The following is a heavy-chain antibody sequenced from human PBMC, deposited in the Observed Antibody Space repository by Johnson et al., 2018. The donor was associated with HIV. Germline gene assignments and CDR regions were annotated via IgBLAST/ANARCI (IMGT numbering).Heavy chain of an antibody. CDR3: ARVGVTIVGGVIGAFCI. CDR1: GFTFSSYA. CDR2: LSGSGSST. Sequence: VQLVESGGGFVQPGGSLRPSCAVSGFTFSSYAMSWVRQAPGKGLEWVSTLSGSGSSTYFAHSVKGRFTISRDNAKNSLYLQMNRLRAEDTAVYSCARVGVTIVGGVIGAFCIWGHGAMVTVAS. D-gene: IGHD1-26*01. V-gene: IGHV3-23*04. J-gene: IGHJ3*02.